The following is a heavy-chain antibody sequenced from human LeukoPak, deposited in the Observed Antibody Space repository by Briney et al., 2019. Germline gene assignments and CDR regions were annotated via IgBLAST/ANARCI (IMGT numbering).Heavy chain of an antibody. CDR2: ISGSGGST. J-gene: IGHJ4*02. V-gene: IGHV3-23*01. CDR3: AKSKDDSSGYYPIYYFDY. D-gene: IGHD3-22*01. CDR1: GFTVSSNY. Sequence: GGSLRLSCAASGFTVSSNYMSWVRQAPGKGLVWVSAISGSGGSTYYADSVKGRFTISRDNSKNTLYLQMNSLRAEDTAVYYCAKSKDDSSGYYPIYYFDYWGQGTLVTVSS.